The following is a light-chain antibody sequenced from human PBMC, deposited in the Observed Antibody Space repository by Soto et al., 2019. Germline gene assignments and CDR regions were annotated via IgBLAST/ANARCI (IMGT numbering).Light chain of an antibody. CDR3: AAWDDGLSGYV. CDR2: TNN. V-gene: IGLV1-47*02. CDR1: SFNIGSNS. Sequence: QSVLTQPPSASGTPGQRFAISCSGSSFNIGSNSVYWYQQLPGTAPKLLIYTNNQRPSGVPDRFSGSKSGTSASLAIRGLWSEDEADYYCAAWDDGLSGYVFGTGTKVTVI. J-gene: IGLJ1*01.